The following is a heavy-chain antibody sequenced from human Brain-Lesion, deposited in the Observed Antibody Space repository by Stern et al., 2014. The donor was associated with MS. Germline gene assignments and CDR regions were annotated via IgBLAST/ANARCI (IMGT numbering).Heavy chain of an antibody. CDR1: GFTFSNYW. CDR3: ARGERWFDS. D-gene: IGHD3-10*01. Sequence: EDQLVASGGGLVQPGGSLRLSCAASGFTFSNYWMHWVRQAPGQGLVWVSRVNNDGRRTSYADSVKGRFTMSRDNAKNTLYLQMNSLRVEDTAIYYCARGERWFDSWGQGTLVTVSS. CDR2: VNNDGRRT. J-gene: IGHJ5*01. V-gene: IGHV3-74*02.